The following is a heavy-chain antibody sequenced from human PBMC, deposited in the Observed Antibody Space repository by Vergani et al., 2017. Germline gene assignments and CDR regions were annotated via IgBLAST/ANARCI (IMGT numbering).Heavy chain of an antibody. CDR3: ARHSTEEWLVKLGWIDP. CDR1: GASIRSSNYY. D-gene: IGHD6-19*01. J-gene: IGHJ5*02. Sequence: QLQLQESGPGLVKPSATLSLTCSVSGASIRSSNYYWGWIRQPPGKGLEWIGSIYYSGSTLYNPSLKSRVTISVDTSKNHFSLKLRSVTAADTAVYFCARHSTEEWLVKLGWIDPWGQGILVTVSS. CDR2: IYYSGST. V-gene: IGHV4-39*01.